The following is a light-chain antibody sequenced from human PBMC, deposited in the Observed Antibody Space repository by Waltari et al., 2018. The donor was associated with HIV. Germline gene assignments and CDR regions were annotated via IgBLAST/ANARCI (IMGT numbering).Light chain of an antibody. J-gene: IGLJ2*01. V-gene: IGLV2-14*01. CDR1: STDVGGYTT. Sequence: QSALTQPASVSGSPGQSNPLSCTGTSTDVGGYTTVPWYQQHPGKAPKLMIYEVSNRPSGVSNRFSGAKSGNTASLTISGLQAEDEADYYCSSYTSSSTLVFGGGTKLTVL. CDR3: SSYTSSSTLV. CDR2: EVS.